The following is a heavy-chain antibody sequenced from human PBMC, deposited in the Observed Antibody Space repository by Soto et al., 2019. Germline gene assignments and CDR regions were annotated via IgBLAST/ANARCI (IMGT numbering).Heavy chain of an antibody. D-gene: IGHD2-2*01. CDR2: IIPIFGTA. CDR3: ARVRSTSNYYYSMDV. Sequence: QVQLVQSGAEVKKPGSSVKVSCKASGGTFSSYAISWVRQAPGQGLEWMGGIIPIFGTANYAQKFQGRVRSSADEARSIAYMELSSLRSEDTAVYYCARVRSTSNYYYSMDVWVQGATVTDSS. V-gene: IGHV1-69*12. CDR1: GGTFSSYA. J-gene: IGHJ6*02.